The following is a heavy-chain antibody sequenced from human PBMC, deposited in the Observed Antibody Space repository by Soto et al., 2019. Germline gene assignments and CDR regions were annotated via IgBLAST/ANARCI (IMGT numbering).Heavy chain of an antibody. CDR1: GFTFSSYG. D-gene: IGHD5-18*01. CDR2: ISYDGSNK. J-gene: IGHJ4*02. V-gene: IGHV3-30*18. Sequence: QVRLVESGGGVVQPGRSLRLSCAASGFTFSSYGMHWVRQAPGKGLEWVAVISYDGSNKYYADSVKGRFTISRDNSKNTLYLQMNSLRAEDTAVYYCAKPRDTAMVSPIDYWGQGTLVTVSS. CDR3: AKPRDTAMVSPIDY.